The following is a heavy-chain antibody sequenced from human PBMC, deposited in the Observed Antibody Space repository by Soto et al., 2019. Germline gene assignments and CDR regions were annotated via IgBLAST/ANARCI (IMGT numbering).Heavy chain of an antibody. J-gene: IGHJ5*01. V-gene: IGHV5-51*01. CDR3: LRLGGSGSYVIDS. D-gene: IGHD6-19*01. Sequence: PGEFWKICSKGSGDTFTSYWIAWVRQIPEKSLKPMALLYAGDSDTRYSPSFQGRVTILAAKSIITAYLQWCSRRAWESPMYYCLRLGGSGSYVIDSWCKGRLVT. CDR1: GDTFTSYW. CDR2: LYAGDSDT.